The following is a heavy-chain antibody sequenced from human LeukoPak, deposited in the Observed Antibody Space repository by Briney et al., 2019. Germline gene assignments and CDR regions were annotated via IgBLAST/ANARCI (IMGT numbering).Heavy chain of an antibody. CDR1: GGSFSGYY. CDR3: AREGGYTSSSTSCHTLDY. V-gene: IGHV4-34*01. J-gene: IGHJ4*02. Sequence: SETLSLTCAVYGGSFSGYYWSWIRQPPGKGLEWIGEINHSGSTNYNPSLKSRVTISVDTSKNQFSLKLSSVTAADTAVYYCAREGGYTSSSTSCHTLDYWGQGTLVTVSS. D-gene: IGHD2-2*02. CDR2: INHSGST.